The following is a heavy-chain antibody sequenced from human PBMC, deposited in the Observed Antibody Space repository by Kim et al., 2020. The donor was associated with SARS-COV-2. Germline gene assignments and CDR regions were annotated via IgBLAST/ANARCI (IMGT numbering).Heavy chain of an antibody. V-gene: IGHV3-21*01. CDR2: ISSSSSYI. J-gene: IGHJ4*02. CDR3: ARGNIVRATRPFDY. D-gene: IGHD1-26*01. Sequence: GGSLRLSCAASGFTFSSYSMNWVRQAPGKGLEWVSSISSSSSYIYYADSVKGRFTISRDNAKNSLYLQMNSLRAEDTAVYYCARGNIVRATRPFDYWGQGTLVTVSS. CDR1: GFTFSSYS.